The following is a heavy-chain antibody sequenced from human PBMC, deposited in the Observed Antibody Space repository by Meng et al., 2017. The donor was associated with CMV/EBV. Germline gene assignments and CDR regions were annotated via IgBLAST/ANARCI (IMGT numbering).Heavy chain of an antibody. D-gene: IGHD6-13*01. CDR1: GGTFRSYA. Sequence: SVKVSCKASGGTFRSYAISWGRQAPGQGLEWRGGIIPIFGTAKYAQKFQGRVTITTEESTSTADMELSSLRSADAAVYYCASSSSSWDYYYYGMDVWGQGTTVTVSS. CDR3: ASSSSSWDYYYYGMDV. CDR2: IIPIFGTA. V-gene: IGHV1-69*05. J-gene: IGHJ6*02.